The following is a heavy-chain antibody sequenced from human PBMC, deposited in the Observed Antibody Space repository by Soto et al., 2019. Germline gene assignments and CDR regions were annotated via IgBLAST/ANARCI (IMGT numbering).Heavy chain of an antibody. V-gene: IGHV1-2*04. CDR3: ARGDIVVVPAAMGDYYYYYGMDV. J-gene: IGHJ6*02. CDR2: INPNSGGT. CDR1: GYTFTGYY. D-gene: IGHD2-2*01. Sequence: QVQLVQSGAEVKKPGASVKVSCKASGYTFTGYYMHWVRQAPGQGLEWMGWINPNSGGTNYAQKFQGWVTMTRETSISTAYMELSRLRSDDTAVYYCARGDIVVVPAAMGDYYYYYGMDVWGQGTTVTVSS.